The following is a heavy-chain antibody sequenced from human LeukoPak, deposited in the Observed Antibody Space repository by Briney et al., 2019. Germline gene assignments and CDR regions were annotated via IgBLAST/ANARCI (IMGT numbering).Heavy chain of an antibody. J-gene: IGHJ5*01. CDR3: ARDCRLNCARQPGFDS. D-gene: IGHD1-1*01. CDR1: GFTFSSYS. Sequence: GSLRLSCAASGFTFSSYSMNWVRQAPGKGLEWVSYISSSGSTIYYADSVKGRLTISRDNAKNSLYLQLSSLRDEDTAAYYCARDCRLNCARQPGFDSWGQGTLVTVSS. CDR2: ISSSGSTI. V-gene: IGHV3-48*02.